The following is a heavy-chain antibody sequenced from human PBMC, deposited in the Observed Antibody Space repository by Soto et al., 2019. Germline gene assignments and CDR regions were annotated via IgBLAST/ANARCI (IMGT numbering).Heavy chain of an antibody. V-gene: IGHV1-69*01. CDR1: GGTFSNYA. D-gene: IGHD2-2*01. CDR3: ARVVILVPTASTHYYYHMDV. CDR2: IITIVGTG. Sequence: QVQLVQSGAEVRKPGSSVTVSCKASGGTFSNYAISWVRQAPGQGLEWRGGIITIVGTGSYAQKFQGRVTITADEPTTTAYMELSSLRFEDTAVYYCARVVILVPTASTHYYYHMDVWGPGTTVTVSS. J-gene: IGHJ6*02.